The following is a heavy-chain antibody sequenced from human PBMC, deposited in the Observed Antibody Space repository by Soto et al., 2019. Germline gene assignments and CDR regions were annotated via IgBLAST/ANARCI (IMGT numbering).Heavy chain of an antibody. D-gene: IGHD2-2*01. Sequence: SETLSLTCAVYGGSFSGYYWSWIRQPPGKGLEWIGEINHSGSTNYNPSLKSRVTISVDTSKNQFSLKLSSVTAADTAVYYCARGEVVVVPAAHYYYYYMDVWGKGTTVTVSS. CDR2: INHSGST. CDR1: GGSFSGYY. CDR3: ARGEVVVVPAAHYYYYYMDV. V-gene: IGHV4-34*01. J-gene: IGHJ6*03.